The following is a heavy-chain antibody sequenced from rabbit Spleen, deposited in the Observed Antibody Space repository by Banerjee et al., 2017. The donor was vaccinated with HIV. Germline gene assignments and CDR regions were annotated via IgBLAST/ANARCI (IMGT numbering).Heavy chain of an antibody. CDR2: IYTGDGNT. J-gene: IGHJ4*01. V-gene: IGHV1S45*01. CDR3: ARGSAMMTMVVTGFYLNL. CDR1: GFSFSSSYW. D-gene: IGHD2-1*01. Sequence: QEQLEESGGDLVKPEGSLTLTCTASGFSFSSSYWICWVRQAPGKGLEWIGCIYTGDGNTYYASWAKGRFTISKTLSTTVTLQMTSLTAADTATYFCARGSAMMTMVVTGFYLNLWGPGTLVTVS.